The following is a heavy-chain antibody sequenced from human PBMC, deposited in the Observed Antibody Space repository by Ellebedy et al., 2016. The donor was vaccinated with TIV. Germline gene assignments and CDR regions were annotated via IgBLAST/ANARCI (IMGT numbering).Heavy chain of an antibody. V-gene: IGHV1-2*02. CDR3: VRSRSYYFDN. Sequence: AASVKVSCKPSGYTFTNYFLAWVRQAPGQGLEWMGWINPDRGVTSYAQKFEGRLTLTRDTSISTTYMELSSLGSDDTAMDYCVRSRSYYFDNWGEGTLVTVSS. CDR1: GYTFTNYF. J-gene: IGHJ4*02. CDR2: INPDRGVT.